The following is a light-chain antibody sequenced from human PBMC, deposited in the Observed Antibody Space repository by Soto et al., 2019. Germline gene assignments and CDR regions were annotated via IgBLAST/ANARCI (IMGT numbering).Light chain of an antibody. J-gene: IGKJ2*01. CDR3: HQSYIMPQT. V-gene: IGKV1-6*01. Sequence: AIQMTQSPSSLSASVGDRVTITCRASQGIRNDLGWYQQKPGKAPKLLSYAASSSQSGVPSRFSGSASGTDFTLTIGSLQPEDFATYFCHQSYIMPQTFGQGTKVDIK. CDR1: QGIRND. CDR2: AAS.